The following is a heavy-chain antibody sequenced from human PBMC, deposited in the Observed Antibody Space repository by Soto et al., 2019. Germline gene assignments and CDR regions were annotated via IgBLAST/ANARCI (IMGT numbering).Heavy chain of an antibody. Sequence: EMQLLESGGGLVQPGGSLRLSCAASRFIFDNYAMSWVRQAPGKGLEWVSAISANGGSTYYADSVRGRFTISRDNSMNSLNLQMNSLRVEDTAVYYCPKDDVVRGGRFDSWVQVTLVTVSS. V-gene: IGHV3-23*01. J-gene: IGHJ4*02. CDR1: RFIFDNYA. D-gene: IGHD3-10*01. CDR2: ISANGGST. CDR3: PKDDVVRGGRFDS.